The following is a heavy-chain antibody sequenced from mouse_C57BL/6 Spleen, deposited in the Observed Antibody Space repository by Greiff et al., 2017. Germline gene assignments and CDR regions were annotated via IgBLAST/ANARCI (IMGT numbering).Heavy chain of an antibody. J-gene: IGHJ3*01. D-gene: IGHD4-1*01. V-gene: IGHV1-9*01. CDR1: GYTFTGYC. CDR2: ILPGSGST. CDR3: AWEATGGDWCAY. Sequence: QVQLQQSGAELMKPGASVKLSCTASGYTFTGYCIHWVKQRPGHGLEWIGGILPGSGSTNYNEKFKGKATFTADTSSNTAYMQLSSLTAEDYASEYCAWEATGGDWCAYWGQGTLVTVSA.